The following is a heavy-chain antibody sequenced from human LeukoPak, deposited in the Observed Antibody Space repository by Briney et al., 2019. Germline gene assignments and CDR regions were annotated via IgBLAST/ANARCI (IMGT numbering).Heavy chain of an antibody. Sequence: GASVNVSCKSSGYTFIGYYMHWVRQAPGKGLDWMGWINHNRGGTNYAQKFQGRVTMTRDTSISTAYMELSRLRSDDTAVYYCARERTLTSCYDYWGQGTLVTVSS. V-gene: IGHV1-2*02. CDR3: ARERTLTSCYDY. CDR1: GYTFIGYY. CDR2: INHNRGGT. J-gene: IGHJ4*02. D-gene: IGHD2-15*01.